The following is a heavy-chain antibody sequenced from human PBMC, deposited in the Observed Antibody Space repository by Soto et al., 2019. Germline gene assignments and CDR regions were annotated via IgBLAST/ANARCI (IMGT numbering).Heavy chain of an antibody. J-gene: IGHJ6*02. D-gene: IGHD3-3*01. CDR2: IIPIFGTA. CDR1: GGTFSSYA. V-gene: IGHV1-69*13. CDR3: ARVWWSGYYTAGHYYGMDV. Sequence: ASVKVSCKASGGTFSSYAISWVRQAPGQGLEWMGGIIPIFGTANYAQKFQGRVTITADESTSTAYMELSSLRSEDTAVYYCARVWWSGYYTAGHYYGMDVWGQGTTVTVSS.